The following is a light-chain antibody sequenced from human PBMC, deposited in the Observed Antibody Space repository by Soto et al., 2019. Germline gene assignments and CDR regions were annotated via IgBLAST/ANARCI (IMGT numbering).Light chain of an antibody. Sequence: QSVLTQPPSVSGAAGQGVSISCTGSTSNIGAGYDVHWYQHLPGTAPKLLLYDKNNRTARVPDRFSASKPGTAATLANTGVQAEDVADYSRQSDDRSLRSPLVFGGGTTVTAL. CDR2: DKN. CDR1: TSNIGAGYD. CDR3: QSDDRSLRSPLV. J-gene: IGLJ2*01. V-gene: IGLV1-40*01.